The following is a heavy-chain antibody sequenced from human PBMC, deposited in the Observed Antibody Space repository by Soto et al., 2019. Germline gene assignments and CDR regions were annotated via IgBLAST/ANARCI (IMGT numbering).Heavy chain of an antibody. CDR3: ARHAYYYDS. V-gene: IGHV4-39*01. CDR1: GDSISSSGFY. Sequence: SETLSLTCAVSGDSISSSGFYWGWIRQPPGKGLEWIGSIYYSGSTYYNTSLKSRVTISVDTSKNQFSLKLSSVTAADTAVYYCARHAYYYDSWGQGTLVTVSS. D-gene: IGHD3-22*01. J-gene: IGHJ4*02. CDR2: IYYSGST.